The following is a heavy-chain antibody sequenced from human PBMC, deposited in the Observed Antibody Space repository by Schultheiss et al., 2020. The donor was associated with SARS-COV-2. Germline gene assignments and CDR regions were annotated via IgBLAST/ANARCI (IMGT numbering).Heavy chain of an antibody. J-gene: IGHJ6*02. Sequence: GGSLRLSCAASGFTFSSYGMHWVRQAPGKGLEWVSSISSSSNYIYYADSVKGRFTVSRDNAKNSLYLQMNSLRAEDTAVYYCASLDDYGDQAYYYYGMDVWGQGTTVTVSS. CDR3: ASLDDYGDQAYYYYGMDV. CDR2: ISSSSNYI. CDR1: GFTFSSYG. V-gene: IGHV3-21*01. D-gene: IGHD4-17*01.